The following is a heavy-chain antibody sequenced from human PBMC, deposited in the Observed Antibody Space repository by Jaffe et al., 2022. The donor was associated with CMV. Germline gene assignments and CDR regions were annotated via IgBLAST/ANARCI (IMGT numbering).Heavy chain of an antibody. V-gene: IGHV5-51*01. D-gene: IGHD3-22*01. Sequence: EVQLVQSGAEVKKPGESLKISCKGSGYSFTSYWIGWVRQMPGKGLEWMGIIYPGDSDTRYSPSFQGQVTISADKSISTAYLQWSSLKASDTAMYYCARGGLAVDMIVVVIDAFDIWGQGTMVTVSS. J-gene: IGHJ3*02. CDR2: IYPGDSDT. CDR3: ARGGLAVDMIVVVIDAFDI. CDR1: GYSFTSYW.